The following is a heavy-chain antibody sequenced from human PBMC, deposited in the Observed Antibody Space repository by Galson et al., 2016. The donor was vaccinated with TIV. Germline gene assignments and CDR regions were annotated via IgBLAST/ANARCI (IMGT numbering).Heavy chain of an antibody. CDR1: GFTFGSYA. D-gene: IGHD6-19*01. V-gene: IGHV3-33*01. CDR3: ARGRYSNGRFTDF. Sequence: SLRLSCAASGFTFGSYAMHWVRQAPGKGLEWVAGMWSDGSDIYYADAVKGRFTLSIDNSTNTLYLQMNRLRGEDTAVYYCARGRYSNGRFTDFWGQGTLVTVSS. CDR2: MWSDGSDI. J-gene: IGHJ4*02.